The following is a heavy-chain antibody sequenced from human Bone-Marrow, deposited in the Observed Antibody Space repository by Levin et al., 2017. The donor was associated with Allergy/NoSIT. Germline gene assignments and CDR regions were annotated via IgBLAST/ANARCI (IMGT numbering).Heavy chain of an antibody. CDR2: MNPNSGHT. CDR1: GYTFISYD. V-gene: IGHV1-8*01. Sequence: ASVKVSCKASGYTFISYDINWVRQAIGQGLEWMGWMNPNSGHTGYLQKFSGRVTMTRNTSTNTAYMELSSLRSDDTAVYFWARGGEVLSGFYDATPSNWFDPWGQGTLVSVSS. CDR3: ARGGEVLSGFYDATPSNWFDP. D-gene: IGHD3-3*01. J-gene: IGHJ5*02.